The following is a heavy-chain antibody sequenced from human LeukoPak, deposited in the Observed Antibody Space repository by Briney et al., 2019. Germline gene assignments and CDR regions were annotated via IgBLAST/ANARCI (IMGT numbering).Heavy chain of an antibody. CDR1: RFTFSSYE. J-gene: IGHJ4*02. V-gene: IGHV3-48*03. CDR3: ARALDYDFWSGYYTDY. Sequence: GGSLRLSCAASRFTFSSYEMNWVRQAPGKGLEWVSYISSSGSTIYYADSVKGRFTISRDNAKNSLYLQMNSLRAEDTAVYYCARALDYDFWSGYYTDYWGQGTLVTVSS. D-gene: IGHD3-3*01. CDR2: ISSSGSTI.